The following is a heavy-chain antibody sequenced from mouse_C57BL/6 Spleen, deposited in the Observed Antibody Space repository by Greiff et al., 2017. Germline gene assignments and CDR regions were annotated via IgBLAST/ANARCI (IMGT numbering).Heavy chain of an antibody. V-gene: IGHV1-4*01. J-gene: IGHJ2*01. D-gene: IGHD2-1*01. Sequence: QVQLKQSGAELARPGASVKMSCKASGYTFTSYTMHWVKQRPGQGLEWIGYINPSSGYTKYNQKFKDKATLTADKSSSTAYMQLSSLTSEDSAVYYCARSRYGNYDYWGQGTTLTVSS. CDR2: INPSSGYT. CDR1: GYTFTSYT. CDR3: ARSRYGNYDY.